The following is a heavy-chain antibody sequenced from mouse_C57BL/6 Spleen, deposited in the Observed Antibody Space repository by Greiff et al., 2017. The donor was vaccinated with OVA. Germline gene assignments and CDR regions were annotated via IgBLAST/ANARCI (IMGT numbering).Heavy chain of an antibody. CDR2: IYPGGGYT. D-gene: IGHD1-1*01. Sequence: QVQLKQSGAELVRPGTSVKMSCKASGYTFTNYWIGWAKQRPGHGLEWIGDIYPGGGYTNYNEKFKGKATLTADTSSSTAYMQLSSLTSEDAAIYYGTRGGYYGSSSYFDYWGQGTTLTVSS. J-gene: IGHJ2*01. CDR3: TRGGYYGSSSYFDY. V-gene: IGHV1-63*01. CDR1: GYTFTNYW.